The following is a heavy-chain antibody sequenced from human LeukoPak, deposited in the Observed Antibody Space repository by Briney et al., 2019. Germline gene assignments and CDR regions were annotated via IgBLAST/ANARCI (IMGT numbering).Heavy chain of an antibody. V-gene: IGHV3-66*04. Sequence: GGSLRLSCAASGFTVSSNYMSWVRQAPGKGLEWVSVIYSGGSTYYADSVKGRFTISRDNSKNTLYLQMNSLRAEDTAVYYCARHRASGSYYSGFDYWGQGTLVTVSS. J-gene: IGHJ4*02. CDR3: ARHRASGSYYSGFDY. CDR1: GFTVSSNY. D-gene: IGHD1-26*01. CDR2: IYSGGST.